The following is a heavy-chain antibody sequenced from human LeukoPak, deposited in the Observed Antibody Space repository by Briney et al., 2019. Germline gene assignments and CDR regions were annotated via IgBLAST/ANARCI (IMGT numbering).Heavy chain of an antibody. CDR3: ARGRSSSWYMGFDY. Sequence: PSETLSLTCAVYGGSFSGYYWSWIRQPPGKGLEWVGEINHSGSTNYNPSLTGRVTISVDTSKNQFSLKLSSVTIADTAVYYCARGRSSSWYMGFDYWGQGTLVTVSS. V-gene: IGHV4-34*01. CDR2: INHSGST. D-gene: IGHD6-13*01. J-gene: IGHJ4*02. CDR1: GGSFSGYY.